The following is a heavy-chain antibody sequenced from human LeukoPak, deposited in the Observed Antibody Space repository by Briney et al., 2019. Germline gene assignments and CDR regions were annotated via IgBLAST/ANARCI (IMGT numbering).Heavy chain of an antibody. CDR3: ARRVLDYFEH. CDR2: IYPGDSDT. D-gene: IGHD4/OR15-4a*01. V-gene: IGHV5-51*01. CDR1: GYSFSSYW. Sequence: GESLKISWKGSGYSFSSYWIGWVRQMPGKGLEWMGIIYPGDSDTRYSPSFQGQVTISVDKSISTAYVQWSSLKASDTAMYYCARRVLDYFEHWGQGTLVTVSS. J-gene: IGHJ4*02.